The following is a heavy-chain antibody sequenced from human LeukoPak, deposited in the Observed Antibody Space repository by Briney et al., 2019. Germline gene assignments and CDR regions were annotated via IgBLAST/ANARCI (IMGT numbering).Heavy chain of an antibody. D-gene: IGHD3-16*01. V-gene: IGHV4-38-2*02. J-gene: IGHJ5*02. Sequence: SETLSLTCTVSGYSISSGYYWGWIRPPPGKGLEWIGSIYHSGSTYYNPSLKSRVTISVDTSKNQFSLKLSSVTAADTAVYYCATQTKYDYVWGSPPTQFDPWGQGTLVTVSS. CDR1: GYSISSGYY. CDR3: ATQTKYDYVWGSPPTQFDP. CDR2: IYHSGST.